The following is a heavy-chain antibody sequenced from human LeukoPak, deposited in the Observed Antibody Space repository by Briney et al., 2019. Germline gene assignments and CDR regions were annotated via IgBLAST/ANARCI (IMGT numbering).Heavy chain of an antibody. CDR2: ISYDGSNK. CDR1: GFTFSSYA. CDR3: AKDPGGSGWNYFDY. J-gene: IGHJ4*02. Sequence: GGPLRLSCAASGFTFSSYAMSWVRQAPGKGLEWVALISYDGSNKYYADSLKGRFTISRDNSKNTLYLQMNSLRAEDTAVYYCAKDPGGSGWNYFDYWGQGTLVTVSS. D-gene: IGHD6-19*01. V-gene: IGHV3-30*18.